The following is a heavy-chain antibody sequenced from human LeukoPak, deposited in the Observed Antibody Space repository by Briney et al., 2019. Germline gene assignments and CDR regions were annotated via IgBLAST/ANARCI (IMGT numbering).Heavy chain of an antibody. V-gene: IGHV7-4-1*02. CDR1: GYTFTSYA. CDR3: AKQGPGHCGSISCYGVDY. D-gene: IGHD2-2*01. J-gene: IGHJ4*02. CDR2: INTNTGNP. Sequence: ASVKVSCKASGYTFTSYAMNWVRQAPGQGLEWMGWINTNTGNPTYAQGFTGRFVFSLDTSVSTAYLQISSLKAEDTAVYFCAKQGPGHCGSISCYGVDYWGQGTLVTVSS.